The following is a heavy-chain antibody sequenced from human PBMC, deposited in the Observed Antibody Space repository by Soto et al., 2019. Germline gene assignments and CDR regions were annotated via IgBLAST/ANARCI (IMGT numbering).Heavy chain of an antibody. CDR1: GGSISSSSYY. CDR2: IYYSGST. V-gene: IGHV4-39*01. J-gene: IGHJ6*02. CDR3: ASLERARVGMDV. Sequence: PSETLSLTCTVSGGSISSSSYYWGWIRQPPGKGLEWIGSIYYSGSTYYNPSLKSRVTISVDTSKNQFSLKLSSVTAADTAVYYCASLERARVGMDVWGQGTTVTVSS.